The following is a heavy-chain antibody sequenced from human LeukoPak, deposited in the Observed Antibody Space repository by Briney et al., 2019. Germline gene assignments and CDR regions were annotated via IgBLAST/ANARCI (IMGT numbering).Heavy chain of an antibody. CDR1: GGSISSYY. J-gene: IGHJ3*02. Sequence: PSETLSLTCTVSGGSISSYYWSWIRQPAGKGLEWIGRIYTSGSTYYNPSLKSRVTMSVDTSKNQFSLKLSSVTAADTAVYYCARGRYCSSTSCYLGVAPHLDIWGQGTMVTVSS. D-gene: IGHD2-2*01. CDR2: IYTSGST. V-gene: IGHV4-4*07. CDR3: ARGRYCSSTSCYLGVAPHLDI.